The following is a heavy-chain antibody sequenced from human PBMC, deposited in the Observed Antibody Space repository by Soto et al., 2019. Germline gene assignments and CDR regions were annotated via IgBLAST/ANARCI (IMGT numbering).Heavy chain of an antibody. CDR1: GGSFSTYG. J-gene: IGHJ3*02. CDR2: FLPVFTTA. Sequence: QVQLVQSGAEVKKPGSSVKVSCKASGGSFSTYGISWVRQAPGQGLEWMGGFLPVFTTAKYAQKFQGRVSITADESTYTAYMELSSLRSEDKAVYFCARDGVDVSRTAVRHGALDIWGQGTVVTVSS. V-gene: IGHV1-69*01. D-gene: IGHD2-21*02. CDR3: ARDGVDVSRTAVRHGALDI.